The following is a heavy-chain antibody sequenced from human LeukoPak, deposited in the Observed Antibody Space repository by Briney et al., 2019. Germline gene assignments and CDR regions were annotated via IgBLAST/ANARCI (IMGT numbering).Heavy chain of an antibody. Sequence: GGSLRLSCAASGLTFSSYSMDWVGQAPGKGLEWVSYISTSSSSIDYADSVKGRFTISRDDAKNSLYLQMNSLRDEDTAVYYCASSSGWLDHWGQGTLVTVSS. CDR1: GLTFSSYS. J-gene: IGHJ5*02. CDR2: ISTSSSSI. D-gene: IGHD6-19*01. CDR3: ASSSGWLDH. V-gene: IGHV3-48*02.